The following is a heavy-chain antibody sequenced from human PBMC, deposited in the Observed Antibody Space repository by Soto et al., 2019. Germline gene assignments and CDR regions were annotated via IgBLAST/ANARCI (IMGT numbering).Heavy chain of an antibody. CDR3: VSDRGYGHASVPYS. D-gene: IGHD5-18*01. CDR1: GFTFSSYG. J-gene: IGHJ4*02. CDR2: ISYDGGLQ. Sequence: QAQLVESGGGVVQPGRSLRLSCAASGFTFSSYGMHWVRQAPGTGLEWVAVISYDGGLQHYADSVKGRFTISRANSKNMVLLPMNSLRAEDTAVYYCVSDRGYGHASVPYSWGQGTLVSVSS. V-gene: IGHV3-30*03.